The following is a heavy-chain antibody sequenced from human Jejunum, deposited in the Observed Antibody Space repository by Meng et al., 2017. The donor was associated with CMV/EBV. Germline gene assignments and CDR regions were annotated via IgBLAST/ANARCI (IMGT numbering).Heavy chain of an antibody. Sequence: SLKISCAGSGFNFKDYWMDGVRQAPGRGLEWVANIRYDGGERYYVNSVEGRFFIYRDNARNSLYLQMNSLRAEDSAIYYCTRALDYWGQGTLVTVSS. J-gene: IGHJ4*02. CDR3: TRALDY. CDR1: GFNFKDYW. V-gene: IGHV3-7*04. CDR2: IRYDGGER.